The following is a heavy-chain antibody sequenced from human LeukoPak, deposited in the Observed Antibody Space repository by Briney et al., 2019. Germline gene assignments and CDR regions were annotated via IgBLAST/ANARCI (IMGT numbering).Heavy chain of an antibody. CDR2: ISGSGYNT. CDR1: GFTFSNSA. D-gene: IGHD6-19*01. J-gene: IGHJ4*02. Sequence: GGSLRLSCAASGFTFSNSAMNWVRQAPGKGPEWVSAISGSGYNTYYADSVVGRFTISRDNAKNSLYLQMNSLRAEDTAVYYCARAVLLQQWLFPSFDYWGQGTLVTVSS. V-gene: IGHV3-23*01. CDR3: ARAVLLQQWLFPSFDY.